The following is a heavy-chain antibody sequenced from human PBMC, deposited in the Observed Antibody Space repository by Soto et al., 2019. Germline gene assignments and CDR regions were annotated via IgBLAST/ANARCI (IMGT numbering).Heavy chain of an antibody. Sequence: QVQLQQWGAGLLKPSETLSLTCAVYGGSFSGYYWSWIRQPPGKGLEWIGEINHSGSTNYNPSLKSRVTISVDTSKNQFSLKLSSVTAADMAVYYCARGSGRREKGVDYWGQGTLVTVSS. CDR1: GGSFSGYY. D-gene: IGHD1-26*01. V-gene: IGHV4-34*01. J-gene: IGHJ4*02. CDR3: ARGSGRREKGVDY. CDR2: INHSGST.